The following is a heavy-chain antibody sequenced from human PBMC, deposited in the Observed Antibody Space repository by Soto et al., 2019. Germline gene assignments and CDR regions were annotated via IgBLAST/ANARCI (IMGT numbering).Heavy chain of an antibody. J-gene: IGHJ6*03. Sequence: SVKVSCKASGGTFSSYTISWVRQAPGQGLEWMGRIIPILGIANYAQKFQGRVTITADKSTSTAYMELSSLRSEDTAVYYCARDKTTVTWNYYYMDFWGKGTTVTVSS. D-gene: IGHD4-17*01. V-gene: IGHV1-69*04. CDR2: IIPILGIA. CDR3: ARDKTTVTWNYYYMDF. CDR1: GGTFSSYT.